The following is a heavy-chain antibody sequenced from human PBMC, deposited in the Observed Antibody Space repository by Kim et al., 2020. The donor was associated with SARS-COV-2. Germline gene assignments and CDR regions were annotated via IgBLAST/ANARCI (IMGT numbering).Heavy chain of an antibody. CDR2: VYHTGST. Sequence: SETLSLTCTVSGGSISGYYWSWIRQPPGKGLEWIGYVYHTGSTKYDPSLKSRVTISLDTSKNQFSLTLSSVTAADTPVYYCARSCSGGYCYYYYGMDVGGQRTTVTVS. V-gene: IGHV4-59*08. D-gene: IGHD2-15*01. CDR1: GGSISGYY. CDR3: ARSCSGGYCYYYYGMDV. J-gene: IGHJ6*02.